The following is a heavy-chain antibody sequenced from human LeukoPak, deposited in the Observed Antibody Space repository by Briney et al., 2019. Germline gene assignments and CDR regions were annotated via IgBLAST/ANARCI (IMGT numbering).Heavy chain of an antibody. CDR2: INHSGST. Sequence: SETLSLTCAVYGGSFSGYYWSWIRQPPGKGLEWIGEINHSGSTNYNPSLKSRVTISVDTSKNQFSLKLSSVTAADTAVYYCAIKRYLGYCSCTSCSRVGAFDIWGQGTMVTVSS. D-gene: IGHD2-2*01. CDR1: GGSFSGYY. V-gene: IGHV4-34*01. J-gene: IGHJ3*02. CDR3: AIKRYLGYCSCTSCSRVGAFDI.